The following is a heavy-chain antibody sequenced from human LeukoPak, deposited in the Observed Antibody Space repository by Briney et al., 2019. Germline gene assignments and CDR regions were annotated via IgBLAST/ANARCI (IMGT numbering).Heavy chain of an antibody. D-gene: IGHD4-17*01. V-gene: IGHV3-23*01. CDR2: ISGSGGST. CDR3: ARVTVTTFRFRDYYYYGMDV. CDR1: GXTFSTYA. J-gene: IGHJ6*02. Sequence: GGSLRLSCAASGXTFSTYAMSWVRQTPEKGLESVSAISGSGGSTYYADSVKGRFTISRDNSKNTLYLQMNSLRAEDTAVYYCARVTVTTFRFRDYYYYGMDVWGQGTTVTVSS.